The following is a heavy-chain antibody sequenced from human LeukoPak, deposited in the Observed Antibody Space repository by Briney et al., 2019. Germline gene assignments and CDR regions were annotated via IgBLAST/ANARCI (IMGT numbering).Heavy chain of an antibody. D-gene: IGHD2-2*01. Sequence: GGSLRLSCAASGFTFNNYAMSWVRQAPGKGLEWVAAISGNGGRTYYRDSVKGRFTISRDNPKNTLYLQMNSLRAEDTAVYYCARDRGYCSSISCYYAFDIWGQGTMVTVSS. V-gene: IGHV3-23*01. CDR3: ARDRGYCSSISCYYAFDI. CDR2: ISGNGGRT. J-gene: IGHJ3*02. CDR1: GFTFNNYA.